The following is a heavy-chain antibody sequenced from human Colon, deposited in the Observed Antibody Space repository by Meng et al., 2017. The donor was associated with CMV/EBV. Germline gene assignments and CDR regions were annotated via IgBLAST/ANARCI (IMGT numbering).Heavy chain of an antibody. CDR3: ARGPRGGTELLDH. CDR2: MNPYTGDT. J-gene: IGHJ4*02. D-gene: IGHD1-26*01. V-gene: IGHV1-8*01. CDR1: GYNFISYD. Sequence: ASVKVSCKASGYNFISYDIIWVRQGPGQGLEWMGWMNPYTGDTDYAQKFHGRITVTRDTSINTVYMELTSLRSDDSAVYFCARGPRGGTELLDHWGQGTQVTVPQ.